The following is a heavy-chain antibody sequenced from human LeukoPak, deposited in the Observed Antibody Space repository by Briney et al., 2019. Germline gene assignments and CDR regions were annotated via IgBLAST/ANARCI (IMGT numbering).Heavy chain of an antibody. V-gene: IGHV3-23*01. D-gene: IGHD3-22*01. Sequence: GGSLRLSCAASGFTFSSYAMSWVRQAPGKGLEWVSAISGSGGSTYYADSVKGRFTISRDNSKNTLYLQMNSLRAEDTAVYYCARESRGYDSSGYNPFDYRGQGTLVTVSS. CDR2: ISGSGGST. CDR3: ARESRGYDSSGYNPFDY. CDR1: GFTFSSYA. J-gene: IGHJ4*02.